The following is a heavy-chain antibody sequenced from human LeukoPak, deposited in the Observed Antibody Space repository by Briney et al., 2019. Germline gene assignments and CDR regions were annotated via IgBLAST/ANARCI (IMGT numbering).Heavy chain of an antibody. J-gene: IGHJ4*02. Sequence: GGSLRLSCAASGFTFSIYGMSWVRQAPGKGLEWVSHISGSGLTTYYADSVKGRFSISRDKSKNTLYLQMNSLRAEDTAVYYCAKEAAAGTSWGQGTLVTVSS. V-gene: IGHV3-23*01. CDR3: AKEAAAGTS. CDR1: GFTFSIYG. CDR2: ISGSGLTT. D-gene: IGHD6-13*01.